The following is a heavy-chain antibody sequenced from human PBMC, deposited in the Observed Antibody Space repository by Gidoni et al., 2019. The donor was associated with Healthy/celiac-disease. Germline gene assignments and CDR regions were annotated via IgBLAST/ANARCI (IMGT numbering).Heavy chain of an antibody. CDR1: GGSFSGYY. J-gene: IGHJ3*02. CDR2: INHSGST. CDR3: AREDLGAAMVWRRAFDI. Sequence: QVQLQQWGAGLLKPSETLSLTCAVYGGSFSGYYWSWIRQPPGKGLEWIGEINHSGSTNYNPSLKSRVTISVDTSKNQFSLKLSSVTAADTAVYYCAREDLGAAMVWRRAFDIWGQGTMVTVSS. V-gene: IGHV4-34*01. D-gene: IGHD5-18*01.